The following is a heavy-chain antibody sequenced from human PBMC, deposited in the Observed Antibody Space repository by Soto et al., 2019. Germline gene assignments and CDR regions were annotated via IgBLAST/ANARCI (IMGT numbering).Heavy chain of an antibody. CDR3: ARVPMVYYYMDV. D-gene: IGHD3-10*01. CDR1: GFTFSSYW. J-gene: IGHJ6*03. CDR2: ITSDGSST. Sequence: EVQLVESGGGLVQPGGSLRLSCAASGFTFSSYWMHWVRQAPGKGLVWVSRITSDGSSTSYADSVKGRFTISRDNAKNTLYLQMNSLRAEDTAVYYCARVPMVYYYMDVWGKGTTVTVSS. V-gene: IGHV3-74*01.